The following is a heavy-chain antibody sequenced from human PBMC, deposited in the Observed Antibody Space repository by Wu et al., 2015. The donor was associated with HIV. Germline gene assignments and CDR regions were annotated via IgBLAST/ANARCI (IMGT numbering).Heavy chain of an antibody. Sequence: QVHLVQSGAEVKKPGSSMKISCKASGNTFNAINWVRQAPGQGLEWMGGITPLFGTTDYAQIFQGRVTITTDESTSTAYMRLTSLRSEDTAVYYCASPRSPGFSSAWPTYFDYWGQGTLVTVSS. V-gene: IGHV1-69*01. CDR1: GNTFNA. CDR3: ASPRSPGFSSAWPTYFDY. D-gene: IGHD6-19*01. J-gene: IGHJ4*02. CDR2: ITPLFGTT.